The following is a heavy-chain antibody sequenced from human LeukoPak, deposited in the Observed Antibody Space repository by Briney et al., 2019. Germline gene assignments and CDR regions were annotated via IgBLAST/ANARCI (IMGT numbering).Heavy chain of an antibody. Sequence: GGSLRLSCAASGFTFSSYSMNWVRQAPGKGLEWVSSISSSSSYIYYADSVKGRFTISRDNAKNSLYLQMNSLRGEDTAVYYCAREPNYYDSSGVFDYWGQGTLVTVSS. CDR2: ISSSSSYI. D-gene: IGHD3-22*01. J-gene: IGHJ4*02. CDR1: GFTFSSYS. CDR3: AREPNYYDSSGVFDY. V-gene: IGHV3-21*01.